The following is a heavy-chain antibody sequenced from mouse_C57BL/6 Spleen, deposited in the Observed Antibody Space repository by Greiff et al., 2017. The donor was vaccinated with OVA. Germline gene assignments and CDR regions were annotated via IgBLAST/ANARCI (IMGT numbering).Heavy chain of an antibody. CDR3: ARDYGSSPLAMDY. D-gene: IGHD1-1*01. CDR1: GYAFSSSW. J-gene: IGHJ4*01. Sequence: QVQLKQSGPELVKPGASVKISYKASGYAFSSSWMNWVKQRPGKGLEWIGRIYPGDGDTNYNGKFKGKATLTADKSSSTAYMQLSSLTSEDSAVYFCARDYGSSPLAMDYWGQGTSVTVSS. CDR2: IYPGDGDT. V-gene: IGHV1-82*01.